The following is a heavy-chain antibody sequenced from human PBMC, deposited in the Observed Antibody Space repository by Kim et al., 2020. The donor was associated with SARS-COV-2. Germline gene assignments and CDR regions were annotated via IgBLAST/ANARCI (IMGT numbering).Heavy chain of an antibody. Sequence: GGSLRLSCAASGFTFSSYGMNWVRQAPGKGLEWVSAISNSGSNKYYADSVKGRFTISRDNTKNTLYLQMNSLRAEDTAVYYCAANGYTGLVGYVDVWGQGTLVTVSS. V-gene: IGHV3-21*01. J-gene: IGHJ6*02. CDR3: AANGYTGLVGYVDV. D-gene: IGHD5-18*01. CDR1: GFTFSSYG. CDR2: ISNSGSNK.